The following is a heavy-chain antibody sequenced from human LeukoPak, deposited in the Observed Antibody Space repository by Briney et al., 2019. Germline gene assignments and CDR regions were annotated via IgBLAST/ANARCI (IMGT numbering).Heavy chain of an antibody. CDR3: ASKFSSSGKLDY. Sequence: SGTLSLTCAVYGGSFSGYYWSWIRQPPGKGLEWIGEINHSGSTNYNPSLKSRVTISVDTSKNQFSLKLSSVTAADTAVYYCASKFSSSGKLDYWGQGTLVTVSS. V-gene: IGHV4-34*01. CDR1: GGSFSGYY. J-gene: IGHJ4*02. CDR2: INHSGST. D-gene: IGHD3-22*01.